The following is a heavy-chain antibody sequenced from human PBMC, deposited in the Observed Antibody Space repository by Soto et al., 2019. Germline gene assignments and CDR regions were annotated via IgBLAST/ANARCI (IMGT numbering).Heavy chain of an antibody. CDR2: IYTSGST. D-gene: IGHD3-10*01. CDR1: GGSIISDY. V-gene: IGHV4-4*07. CDR3: ARDPYYYGSGSYTV. Sequence: PSETLSLTCTVSGGSIISDYCISFLRPSSGRLEWIVRIYTSGSTNYNPSLKSRVTMSVDTSKNQFSLKLSSVTAADTAVYYCARDPYYYGSGSYTVWGQGTLVTVSS. J-gene: IGHJ4*02.